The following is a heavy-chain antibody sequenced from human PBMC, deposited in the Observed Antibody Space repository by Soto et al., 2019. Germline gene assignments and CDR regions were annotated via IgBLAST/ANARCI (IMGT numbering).Heavy chain of an antibody. D-gene: IGHD3-9*01. CDR1: GFTFSSYG. CDR3: ARDGPYDTSRPRYYFDY. V-gene: IGHV3-33*01. CDR2: IWYDGSNK. J-gene: IGHJ4*02. Sequence: PLGVLRLSCAASGFTFSSYGMHWVRQAPGKGLEWVAVIWYDGSNKYYADSVKGRFTISRDNSKNTLYLQMNSLRAEDTAVYYCARDGPYDTSRPRYYFDYWGQGTLVTVSS.